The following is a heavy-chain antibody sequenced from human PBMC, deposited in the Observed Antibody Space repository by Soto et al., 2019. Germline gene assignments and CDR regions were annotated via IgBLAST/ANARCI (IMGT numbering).Heavy chain of an antibody. J-gene: IGHJ4*02. CDR3: AKVSRVRGVSNMADGY. Sequence: AGGSLRLSCAASGFNFYDYGMNWVRQAPGKGLEWISGISWNSGTRGYADSVKGRFTISRDNAKNSLYLPMNNLRTEDTALYYCAKVSRVRGVSNMADGYWGQGILVTVSS. CDR1: GFNFYDYG. CDR2: ISWNSGTR. V-gene: IGHV3-9*01. D-gene: IGHD3-10*01.